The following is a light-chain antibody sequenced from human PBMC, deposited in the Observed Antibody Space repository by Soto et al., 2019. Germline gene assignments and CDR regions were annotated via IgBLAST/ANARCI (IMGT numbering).Light chain of an antibody. CDR1: GSNIGRNS. CDR3: GAWDDSRNGWV. V-gene: IGLV1-44*01. Sequence: QSVLTQPPSASGTPGQRVSISCSGGGSNIGRNSVNWYQHSPGTAPKLLIDSNNQRPSGVPDHFSGSKSGTSASLAISGLQSEDEADYYCGAWDDSRNGWVFGGGTKLTVL. CDR2: SNN. J-gene: IGLJ3*02.